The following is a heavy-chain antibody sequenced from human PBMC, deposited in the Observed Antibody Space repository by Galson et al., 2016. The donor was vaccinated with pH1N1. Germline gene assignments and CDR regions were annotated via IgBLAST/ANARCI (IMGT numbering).Heavy chain of an antibody. CDR1: GFTFSAYA. J-gene: IGHJ4*02. CDR2: IGSNERTT. CDR3: TRDAGGYSDFDY. Sequence: SLRLSCAASGFTFSAYAMHWVRQAPGKGLEYVSVIGSNERTTYYADSVNGRFTISRDTSKNTVYLQMGSLRAEDMAVYYCTRDAGGYSDFDYWGQGTLVTVSS. D-gene: IGHD1-26*01. V-gene: IGHV3-64*02.